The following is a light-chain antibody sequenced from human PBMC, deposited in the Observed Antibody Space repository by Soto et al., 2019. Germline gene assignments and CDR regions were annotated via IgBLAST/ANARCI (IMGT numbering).Light chain of an antibody. V-gene: IGLV2-14*03. J-gene: IGLJ2*01. CDR3: SSYTSSSTVI. CDR1: SSDIGTYNY. Sequence: QSALTQPASVSGSPGQSITISYTGTSSDIGTYNYVSWYQQHPGKAPKLMIYDVSNRPSGVSNRFSGSKSVNTASLTISGLQAEDEADYYCSSYTSSSTVIFGGGTKLTVL. CDR2: DVS.